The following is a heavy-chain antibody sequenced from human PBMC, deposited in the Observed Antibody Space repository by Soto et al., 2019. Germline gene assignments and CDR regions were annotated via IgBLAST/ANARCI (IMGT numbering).Heavy chain of an antibody. D-gene: IGHD2-2*01. CDR3: AKALDRGVGVPRFYFDS. CDR2: INADGTST. Sequence: PAGSLRLSCAASGFTFSNSWMHWVRQVSGKGLECVSRINADGTSTSYADSVKGRFTISRDNAKNTLYLHVNSLRAEDTAVYYCAKALDRGVGVPRFYFDSWGQGALVTVSS. CDR1: GFTFSNSW. V-gene: IGHV3-74*01. J-gene: IGHJ4*01.